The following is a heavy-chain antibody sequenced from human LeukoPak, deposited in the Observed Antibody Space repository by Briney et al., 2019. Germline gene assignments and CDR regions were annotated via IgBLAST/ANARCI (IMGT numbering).Heavy chain of an antibody. CDR1: GVSISSYY. CDR2: IYTSGST. Sequence: SETLSLTCTVSGVSISSYYWSWIRQPAGKGLEWIARIYTSGSTNYNPSLKSRVTMSVDTSKNQSSLKQRYVTGADTAAYYCARAKDGATTLFDYWGQGTLVTVSS. CDR3: ARAKDGATTLFDY. D-gene: IGHD1-26*01. V-gene: IGHV4-4*07. J-gene: IGHJ4*02.